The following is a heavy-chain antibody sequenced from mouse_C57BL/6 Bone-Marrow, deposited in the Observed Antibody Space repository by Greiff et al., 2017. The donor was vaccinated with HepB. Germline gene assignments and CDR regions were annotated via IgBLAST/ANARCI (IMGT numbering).Heavy chain of an antibody. CDR1: GYTFTDYN. J-gene: IGHJ3*01. V-gene: IGHV1-22*01. CDR3: ARNNYGSSSWFAY. D-gene: IGHD1-1*01. Sequence: EVQLQQSGPELVKPGASVKMSCKASGYTFTDYNMHWVKQSHGKSLEWIGYINPNNGGTSYNQKFKGKATLTVNKSSSTAYMELRSLTSEDSAVYYCARNNYGSSSWFAYWGQGTLVTVSA. CDR2: INPNNGGT.